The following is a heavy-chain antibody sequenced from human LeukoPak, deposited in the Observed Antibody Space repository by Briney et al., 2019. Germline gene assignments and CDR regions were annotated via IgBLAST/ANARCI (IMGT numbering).Heavy chain of an antibody. CDR1: GYSISSGYY. V-gene: IGHV4-38-2*02. CDR3: ASQQQLVLLGWFDP. J-gene: IGHJ5*02. Sequence: SQTLSLTCTVSGYSISSGYYWGWIRQPPGKGLEWIGSIYHSGSTDYNPSLKSRVTISVDTSTNQFSLKLRSVTAADTAVYFCASQQQLVLLGWFDPWGQGTLVTVSS. CDR2: IYHSGST. D-gene: IGHD1-1*01.